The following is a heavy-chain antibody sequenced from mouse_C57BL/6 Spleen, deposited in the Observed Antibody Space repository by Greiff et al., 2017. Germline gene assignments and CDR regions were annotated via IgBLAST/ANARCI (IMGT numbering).Heavy chain of an antibody. V-gene: IGHV1-64*01. CDR1: GYTFTSYW. CDR2: IHPNSGST. CDR3: AREGYYGSSHYFDY. Sequence: QVQLKQPGAELVKPGASVKLSCKASGYTFTSYWMHWVKQRPGQGLEWIGMIHPNSGSTNYNEKFKSKATLTVDKSSSTAYMQLSSLTSEDSAVYYCAREGYYGSSHYFDYWGQGTTLTVSS. J-gene: IGHJ2*01. D-gene: IGHD1-1*01.